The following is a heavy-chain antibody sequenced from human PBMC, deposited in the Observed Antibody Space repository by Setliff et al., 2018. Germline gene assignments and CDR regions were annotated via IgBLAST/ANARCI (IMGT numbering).Heavy chain of an antibody. J-gene: IGHJ6*03. Sequence: ASVKVSCKASGYTFTSYGNSWVRQAPGQGLEWMGWISAYNGNTNYAQKLQGRVTMTTDTSTSTAYMELRSLRSDDTAVYYCAREQWLDPPGYYYMDVWAKGTTVTVSS. V-gene: IGHV1-18*01. CDR1: GYTFTSYG. D-gene: IGHD6-19*01. CDR2: ISAYNGNT. CDR3: AREQWLDPPGYYYMDV.